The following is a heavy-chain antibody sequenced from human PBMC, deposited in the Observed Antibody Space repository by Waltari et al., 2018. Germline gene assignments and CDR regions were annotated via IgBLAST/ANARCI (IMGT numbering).Heavy chain of an antibody. CDR2: ISSSGSTI. CDR1: GFTFSSYE. Sequence: EVQLVESGGGLVQPGGSLRLSCAASGFTFSSYEMNWVRQAPGKGLEWVSYISSSGSTIYYAASVKGRFTISRDNAKNSLYLQMNSLRAEDTAVYYCARANHSSSWYGYYYYYGMDVWGQGTTVTVSS. J-gene: IGHJ6*02. D-gene: IGHD6-13*01. CDR3: ARANHSSSWYGYYYYYGMDV. V-gene: IGHV3-48*03.